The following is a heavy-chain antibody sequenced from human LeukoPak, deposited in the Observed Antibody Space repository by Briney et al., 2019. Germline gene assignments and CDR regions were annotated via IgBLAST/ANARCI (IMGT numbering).Heavy chain of an antibody. CDR2: INHSGST. D-gene: IGHD3-10*01. CDR3: ASLMMTSGSSYGMDV. J-gene: IGHJ6*02. Sequence: PSETLSLTCAVYGGSFSGYYWSWIRQPPGKGLEWIGEINHSGSTNCNPSLKSRVTISVDTSKNLFSLKLSSVTAADTAVYYCASLMMTSGSSYGMDVWGQGTTVTVSS. V-gene: IGHV4-34*01. CDR1: GGSFSGYY.